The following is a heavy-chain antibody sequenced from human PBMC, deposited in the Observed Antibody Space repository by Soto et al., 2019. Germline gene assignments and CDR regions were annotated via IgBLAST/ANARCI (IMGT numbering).Heavy chain of an antibody. CDR3: ANVPIWCSSTSCYTEGFDY. CDR2: ISAGGST. D-gene: IGHD2-2*02. CDR1: GFTFSDYA. J-gene: IGHJ4*02. V-gene: IGHV3-23*01. Sequence: GGSLRLSCTAPGFTFSDYAMSWVRQPPGKGLEWVSVISAGGSTYYADSVKGRFTVSRANSKNTLYLQMNSLRAEDTAVYYCANVPIWCSSTSCYTEGFDYWGQGTLVTVSS.